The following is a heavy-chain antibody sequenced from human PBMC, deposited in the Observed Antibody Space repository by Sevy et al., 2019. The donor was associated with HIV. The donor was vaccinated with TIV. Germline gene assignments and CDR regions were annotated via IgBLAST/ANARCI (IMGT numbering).Heavy chain of an antibody. Sequence: ASVKVSCKASGYTFTSYGISWVRQAPGQGLEWMGWISPYNGKTNYAQKLQGRVTMTTDTSTSTAYMEVRSLRSDDKAVYYCARGYNWNITFDYWGQGTLVTVSS. CDR2: ISPYNGKT. CDR3: ARGYNWNITFDY. V-gene: IGHV1-18*01. J-gene: IGHJ4*02. D-gene: IGHD1-1*01. CDR1: GYTFTSYG.